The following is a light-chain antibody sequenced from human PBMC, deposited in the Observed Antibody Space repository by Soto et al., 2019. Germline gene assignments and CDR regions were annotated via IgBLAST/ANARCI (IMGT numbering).Light chain of an antibody. V-gene: IGKV1-39*01. Sequence: DIQLTQSPSSLSASVGDTVTITCRASQSISTYLNWYQQKPGKGPNLLIYAASNLQSGVPSRFSGSASGTDFTLTISSLQLEDFATYYCQQSYRVPPRTFGQGTKVEMK. CDR3: QQSYRVPPRT. J-gene: IGKJ1*01. CDR1: QSISTY. CDR2: AAS.